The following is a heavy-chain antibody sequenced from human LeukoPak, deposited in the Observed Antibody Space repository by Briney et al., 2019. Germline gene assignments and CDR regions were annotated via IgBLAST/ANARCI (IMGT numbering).Heavy chain of an antibody. CDR1: GGSFRNHA. CDR2: IIPIFGTA. CDR3: ARGGSPGYYYMDV. Sequence: SVKVSCKASGGSFRNHAISWVRQAPGQGLEWMGGIIPIFGTANYAQKFQGRVTITTDESTSTAYMELSSLRSEDTAVYYCARGGSPGYYYMDVWGKGTTVTVSS. D-gene: IGHD2-15*01. V-gene: IGHV1-69*05. J-gene: IGHJ6*03.